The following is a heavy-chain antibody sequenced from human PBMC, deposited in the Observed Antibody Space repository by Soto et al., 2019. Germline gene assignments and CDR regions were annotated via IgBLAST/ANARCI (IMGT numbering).Heavy chain of an antibody. CDR3: ERGSDPDY. CDR2: LQTDGSHP. D-gene: IGHD1-26*01. CDR1: GFTFDYYW. Sequence: EVQLVESGGGLVQPGGSLRLSCVASGFTFDYYWMHWVRQAPGEGLMWVSRLQTDGSHPDYADSVKGRFTISRDNAKNTMYLQMNNTGADDSAVYYCERGSDPDYWGQGTLVTVSS. V-gene: IGHV3-74*01. J-gene: IGHJ4*02.